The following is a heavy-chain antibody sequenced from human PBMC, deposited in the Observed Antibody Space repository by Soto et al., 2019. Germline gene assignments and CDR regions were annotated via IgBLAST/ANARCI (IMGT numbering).Heavy chain of an antibody. J-gene: IGHJ5*02. D-gene: IGHD6-6*01. V-gene: IGHV4-30-4*01. CDR1: GGSISSGDYY. Sequence: QVQLQESGPGLVKPSQTLSLTCTVSGGSISSGDYYWSWIRQPPGKGLEWIGYIYYSGSTYYNPSLKSRVTISVDTSKNQFSLKLSSVTAADTAVYHCARVRSHPGSSSVPQGGWFDPWGQGTLVTVSS. CDR3: ARVRSHPGSSSVPQGGWFDP. CDR2: IYYSGST.